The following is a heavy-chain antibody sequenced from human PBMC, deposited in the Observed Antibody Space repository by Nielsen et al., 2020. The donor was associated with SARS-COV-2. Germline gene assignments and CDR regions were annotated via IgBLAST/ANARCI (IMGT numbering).Heavy chain of an antibody. CDR2: ISWNSGSI. Sequence: SLKISCTASGFTFSAYGMNWVRQRPGKGLEWVSGISWNSGSIGYADSVKGRFTISRDNSKNTLYLQMNSLRAEDTAVYYCARDSSTYYFDYWGQGTLVTVSS. CDR1: GFTFSAYG. J-gene: IGHJ4*02. V-gene: IGHV3-9*01. D-gene: IGHD6-6*01. CDR3: ARDSSTYYFDY.